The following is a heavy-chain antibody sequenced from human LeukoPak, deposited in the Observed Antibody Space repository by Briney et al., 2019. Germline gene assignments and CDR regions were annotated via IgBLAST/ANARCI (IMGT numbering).Heavy chain of an antibody. Sequence: GGSLRLSCAASGFTLSSYAMSWVRQAPGKGLEWVSAISDTGNTYHADSVKGRFNISRDSSKNTLFLQMNRLRPEDAAVYYCAKAPVTTCRGAFCYPFDYWGQGTLVTVSS. CDR3: AKAPVTTCRGAFCYPFDY. CDR2: ISDTGNT. CDR1: GFTLSSYA. V-gene: IGHV3-23*01. J-gene: IGHJ4*02. D-gene: IGHD2-15*01.